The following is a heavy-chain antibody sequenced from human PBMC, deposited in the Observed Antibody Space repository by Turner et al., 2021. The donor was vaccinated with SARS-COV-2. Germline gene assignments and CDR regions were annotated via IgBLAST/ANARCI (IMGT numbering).Heavy chain of an antibody. V-gene: IGHV3-33*01. CDR3: ARETDYRDSSSFDY. CDR1: GFTFRSYG. CDR2: IWYDGSNK. Sequence: QVQLVESGGGVVQPGRSLRLSCAASGFTFRSYGMHWVRQAPGKGLEWVAVIWYDGSNKYYADSVKGRFTISRDNSKNTLYLQMNSLRAEDTAVFYCARETDYRDSSSFDYWGQGTLVTVSS. D-gene: IGHD4-4*01. J-gene: IGHJ4*02.